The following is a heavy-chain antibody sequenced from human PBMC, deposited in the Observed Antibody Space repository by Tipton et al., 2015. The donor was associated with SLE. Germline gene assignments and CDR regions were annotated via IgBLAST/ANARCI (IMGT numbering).Heavy chain of an antibody. Sequence: TLSLTCTVSGGSISSSSYYWGWIRQPPGKGLEWIGSIYYSGSTYYNPSLKSRVTISVDTSKNPFSLKLSSVTAADTAVYYCARYCSSTSCYHVWGKGTTVTVSS. D-gene: IGHD2-2*01. CDR1: GGSISSSSYY. CDR2: IYYSGST. V-gene: IGHV4-39*07. J-gene: IGHJ6*04. CDR3: ARYCSSTSCYHV.